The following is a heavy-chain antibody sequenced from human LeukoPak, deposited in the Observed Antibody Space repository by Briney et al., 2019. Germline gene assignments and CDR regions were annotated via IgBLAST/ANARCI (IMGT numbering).Heavy chain of an antibody. CDR1: GYTFTGYY. J-gene: IGHJ4*02. D-gene: IGHD5-12*01. CDR2: INPNSGGT. Sequence: ASVKVSCKASGYTFTGYYMHWVRQAPGQGLEWMGWINPNSGGTNYAQKFQGRVTMTRDTSISTAYLQWSSLKASDTAMYYCARLVATITPDYWGQGTLATVSS. V-gene: IGHV1-2*02. CDR3: ARLVATITPDY.